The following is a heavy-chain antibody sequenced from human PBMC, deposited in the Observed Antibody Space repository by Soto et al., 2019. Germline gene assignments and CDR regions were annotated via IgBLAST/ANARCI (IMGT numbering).Heavy chain of an antibody. J-gene: IGHJ5*02. CDR1: GYKFSSYA. CDR3: ATSYDTGFDP. Sequence: QLQLMQSGGEARKPGASVKVSCEASGYKFSSYAISWLRQAPGQGLEWMGLITPNSGYTNYAQKFQGRLILTTDIPSSTAYMELTSLTYDDTAMYYCATSYDTGFDPWGQGTLVSVS. V-gene: IGHV1-18*01. D-gene: IGHD3-9*01. CDR2: ITPNSGYT.